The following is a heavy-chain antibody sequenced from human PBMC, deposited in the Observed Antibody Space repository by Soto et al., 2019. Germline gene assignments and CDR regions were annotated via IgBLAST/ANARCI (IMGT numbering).Heavy chain of an antibody. J-gene: IGHJ3*02. V-gene: IGHV1-8*01. D-gene: IGHD2-21*01. CDR2: MNPNSGNT. CDR3: ARGPAYRDCYLHESFDI. Sequence: QVQLVQSGAEVKKPGASVKVSCKASGYTFISYDINWVRQATGQGLEWMGWMNPNSGNTGFAQKFQGRVTMTRNTSVNPAYFELSRLKSEEQAVYYCARGPAYRDCYLHESFDIRGQGTRVTVSS. CDR1: GYTFISYD.